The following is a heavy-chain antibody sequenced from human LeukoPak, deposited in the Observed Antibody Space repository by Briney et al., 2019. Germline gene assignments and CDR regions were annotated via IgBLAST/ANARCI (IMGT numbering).Heavy chain of an antibody. D-gene: IGHD3-3*01. J-gene: IGHJ4*02. Sequence: GGSLRLSCAASGFTFSSYGMHWVRQAPGKGLEWVSVIYSGGSTYYADSVKGRFTISRDNSKNTLYLQMNSLRAEDTAVYYCARGGDFWSGYYTDDYWGQGTLVTVSS. CDR3: ARGGDFWSGYYTDDY. V-gene: IGHV3-53*01. CDR1: GFTFSSYG. CDR2: IYSGGST.